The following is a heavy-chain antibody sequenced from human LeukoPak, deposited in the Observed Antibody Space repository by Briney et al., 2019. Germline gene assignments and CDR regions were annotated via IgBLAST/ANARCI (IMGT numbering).Heavy chain of an antibody. Sequence: SETLSLTCAVSGGSISSGGYSWSWIRQPPGKGLEWIGEINHSGSTNYNPSLKSRVTISVDTSKNQFSLKLSSVTAADTAVYYCAGYYYGMDVWGQGTTVTVS. CDR1: GGSISSGGYS. CDR3: AGYYYGMDV. CDR2: INHSGST. J-gene: IGHJ6*02. V-gene: IGHV4-30-2*01.